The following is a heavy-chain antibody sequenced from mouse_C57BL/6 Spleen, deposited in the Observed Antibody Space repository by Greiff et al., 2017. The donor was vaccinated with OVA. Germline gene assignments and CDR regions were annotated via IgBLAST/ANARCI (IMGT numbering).Heavy chain of an antibody. CDR2: ISGGGGNT. V-gene: IGHV5-9*01. CDR1: GFTFSSYT. D-gene: IGHD1-1*01. CDR3: ARITTVVPWYFDV. J-gene: IGHJ1*03. Sequence: EVKLMESGGGLVKPGGSLKLSCAASGFTFSSYTMSWVRQTPEKRLEWVATISGGGGNTYYPDSVKGRFTISRDNAKNTLYLQMSSLRSEDTALYYCARITTVVPWYFDVWGTGTTVTVSS.